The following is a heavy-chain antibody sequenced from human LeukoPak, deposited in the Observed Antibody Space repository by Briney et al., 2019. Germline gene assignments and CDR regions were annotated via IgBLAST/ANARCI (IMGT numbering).Heavy chain of an antibody. CDR2: INHSVST. CDR1: GGSFSGYY. J-gene: IGHJ4*02. V-gene: IGHV4-34*01. Sequence: SETLSLTCAVYGGSFSGYYWSWIRQPPGKGLEWIGEINHSVSTNYNPSLKSRVTISVDTSKNQFSLKLSSVTAADTAVYYCAREYSSGWYFDYWGQGTLVTVSS. CDR3: AREYSSGWYFDY. D-gene: IGHD6-19*01.